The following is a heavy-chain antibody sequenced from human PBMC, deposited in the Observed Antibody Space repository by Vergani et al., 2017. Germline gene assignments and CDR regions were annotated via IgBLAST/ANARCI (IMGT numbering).Heavy chain of an antibody. D-gene: IGHD2-15*01. V-gene: IGHV3-23*01. J-gene: IGHJ6*02. CDR2: ISDNGGTT. CDR1: GFTFRNYA. Sequence: EVQLLESGGGLAQPGGSLRLSCAASGFTFRNYAMTWVRQAPGKGLEWVSIISDNGGTTYYADSVKGRFTISRDNSKDTLYLQMNSLRAEDTAVYYCARDQAVEVVASPYYYYGMDVWGQGTTVTVSS. CDR3: ARDQAVEVVASPYYYYGMDV.